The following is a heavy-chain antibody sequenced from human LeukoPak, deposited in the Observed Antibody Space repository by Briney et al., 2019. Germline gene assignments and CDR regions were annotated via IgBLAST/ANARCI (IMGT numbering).Heavy chain of an antibody. D-gene: IGHD2-15*01. CDR1: GGSFSGYY. CDR2: INHSGST. Sequence: SETLSLTCAVYGGSFSGYYWSWIRQPPGKGLEWIGGINHSGSTNYNPSLKSRVTISVDTSKNQFSLKLSSVTAADTAVYYCARDLVGYCSGGSCYDYYYYYMDVWGKGTTVTVSS. CDR3: ARDLVGYCSGGSCYDYYYYYMDV. V-gene: IGHV4-34*01. J-gene: IGHJ6*03.